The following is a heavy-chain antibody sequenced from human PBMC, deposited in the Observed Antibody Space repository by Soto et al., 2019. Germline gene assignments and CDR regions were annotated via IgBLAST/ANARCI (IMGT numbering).Heavy chain of an antibody. J-gene: IGHJ4*02. Sequence: SVKVSCKASGGTFSSYAISWVRQAPGQGLEWMGGIIPKVGETNYAQKFQGRVTMTADKSTDTAYMELSSLRSEGTAVYYCATGPIVGATDYWGQGTLVTVSS. CDR1: GGTFSSYA. CDR3: ATGPIVGATDY. D-gene: IGHD1-26*01. CDR2: IIPKVGET. V-gene: IGHV1-69*10.